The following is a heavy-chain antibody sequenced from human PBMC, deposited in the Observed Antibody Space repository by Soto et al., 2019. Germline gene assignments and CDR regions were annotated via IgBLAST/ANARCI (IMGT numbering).Heavy chain of an antibody. CDR2: IWYDGSNK. Sequence: GGSLRLSCAPSGFTFSSYGMHWDRQAPGKRLEWVAVIWYDGSNKYYADSVKGQFTISRDNSKNTLYLRMNSLRAEDTAVYYCARGNYYDSSGYYYKNDYWGQGTLVTVSS. CDR1: GFTFSSYG. V-gene: IGHV3-33*01. CDR3: ARGNYYDSSGYYYKNDY. J-gene: IGHJ4*02. D-gene: IGHD3-22*01.